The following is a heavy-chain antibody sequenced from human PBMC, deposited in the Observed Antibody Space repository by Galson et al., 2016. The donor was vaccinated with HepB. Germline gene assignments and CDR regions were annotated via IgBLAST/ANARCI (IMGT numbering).Heavy chain of an antibody. Sequence: SETLSLTCTVSGGSISSDYCSWIRQSPGKGLEWVGFIHFSGTTNYNPALKSRVTISLDTSKNQFSLRLNSVTAADTAVYFCARYSRVTMKYCGQGTLVTVSS. CDR2: IHFSGTT. CDR1: GGSISSDY. J-gene: IGHJ4*02. D-gene: IGHD4-17*01. V-gene: IGHV4-59*01. CDR3: ARYSRVTMKY.